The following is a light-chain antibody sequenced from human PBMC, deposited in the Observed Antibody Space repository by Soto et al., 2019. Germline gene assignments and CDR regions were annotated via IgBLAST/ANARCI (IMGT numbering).Light chain of an antibody. V-gene: IGKV4-1*01. CDR2: WAS. CDR3: QQYYNIPYT. CDR1: QSVLYSSNNKNY. Sequence: DIVMTQSPDSLAVSLGERATINCKSSQSVLYSSNNKNYLTWYQQKPGQPPKLLLYWASTRESGVPDRFSGSGSGTDFTLTISSLQAEDVAVYYCQQYYNIPYTFGQGTKLEIK. J-gene: IGKJ2*01.